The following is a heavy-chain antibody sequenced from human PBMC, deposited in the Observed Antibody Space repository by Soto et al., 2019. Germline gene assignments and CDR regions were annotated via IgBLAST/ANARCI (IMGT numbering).Heavy chain of an antibody. D-gene: IGHD1-26*01. CDR1: GGAFTDYI. Sequence: SVKVSCKASGGAFTDYIFDWVRQAPGQGLEWMGGIIPMFGTPKYAQKFQHRVTISADVSTGTAYMELTRLRFDDTAVYYCAGGRDQPPVGLYFESWGEGTRVTVSS. CDR3: AGGRDQPPVGLYFES. CDR2: IIPMFGTP. J-gene: IGHJ4*02. V-gene: IGHV1-69*13.